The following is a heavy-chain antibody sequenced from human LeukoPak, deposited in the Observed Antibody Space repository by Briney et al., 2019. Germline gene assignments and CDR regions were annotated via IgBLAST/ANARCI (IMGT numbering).Heavy chain of an antibody. CDR3: ARGGVLPVG. CDR2: IYTSGST. J-gene: IGHJ4*02. V-gene: IGHV4-61*02. D-gene: IGHD2-2*01. CDR1: GGSISSGSYY. Sequence: PSQTLSLTCTVSGGSISSGSYYWSWIRQPAGKGLEWIGRIYTSGSTNYNPSLKSRVTISVDTSKNQFSLKLSSVTAAATAVYYCARGGVLPVGWGQGTLVTVSS.